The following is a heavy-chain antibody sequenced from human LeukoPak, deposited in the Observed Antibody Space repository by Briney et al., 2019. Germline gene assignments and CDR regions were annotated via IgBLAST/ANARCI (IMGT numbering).Heavy chain of an antibody. J-gene: IGHJ3*02. V-gene: IGHV4-30-4*01. D-gene: IGHD2-2*01. Sequence: SQTLSLTCTVSGGSISSGDYYWSWIRQPAGKGLEWIGYIYYSGSTYYNPSLKSRVTISVDTSKNQFSLKLSSVTAADAAVYYCARGSDCSSTSCLTDAFAIWGQGTMVTVSS. CDR3: ARGSDCSSTSCLTDAFAI. CDR2: IYYSGST. CDR1: GGSISSGDYY.